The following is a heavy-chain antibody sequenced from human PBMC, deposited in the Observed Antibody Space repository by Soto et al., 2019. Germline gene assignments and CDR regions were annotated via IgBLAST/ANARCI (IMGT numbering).Heavy chain of an antibody. CDR1: GFTFSSYA. CDR3: ASASGYDYLDSGMDV. CDR2: ISYDGSNK. D-gene: IGHD5-12*01. J-gene: IGHJ6*02. V-gene: IGHV3-30-3*01. Sequence: QVQLVESGGGVVQPGRSLRLSCAASGFTFSSYAMHWVRQAPGKGLEWVAVISYDGSNKYYADSVKGGFTISRDNSKNTLYLQMNSLRAEDTAVYYCASASGYDYLDSGMDVWGQGTTVTVSS.